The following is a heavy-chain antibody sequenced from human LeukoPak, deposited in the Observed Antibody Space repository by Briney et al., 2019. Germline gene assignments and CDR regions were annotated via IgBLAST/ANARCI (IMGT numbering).Heavy chain of an antibody. CDR2: IYSGGST. J-gene: IGHJ4*02. CDR3: ASLIVVVPAAIRDY. D-gene: IGHD2-2*01. Sequence: RGSLRLSCAASGFTVSSNYMSWVRQAPGKGLEWVSVIYSGGSTYYADSVKGRFAISRDNSKNTLYLQMNSLRAEDTAVYYCASLIVVVPAAIRDYWGQGTLVTVSS. CDR1: GFTVSSNY. V-gene: IGHV3-53*01.